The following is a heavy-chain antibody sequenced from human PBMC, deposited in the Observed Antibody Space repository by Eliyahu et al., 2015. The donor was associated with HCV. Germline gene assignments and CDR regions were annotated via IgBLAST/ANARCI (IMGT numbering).Heavy chain of an antibody. Sequence: EEQLVESGGGLVQPGGSLRLSCAGSEFPFSSYWMHWVRQAPGKGLVWVSRIDSDGSTTRYADSVKGRFTISRDNANNTLYLQMTSLRAEDTAMYFCARGISGSRAFDIWGRGTMVTVSS. CDR2: IDSDGSTT. CDR1: EFPFSSYW. V-gene: IGHV3-74*01. J-gene: IGHJ3*02. D-gene: IGHD1-26*01. CDR3: ARGISGSRAFDI.